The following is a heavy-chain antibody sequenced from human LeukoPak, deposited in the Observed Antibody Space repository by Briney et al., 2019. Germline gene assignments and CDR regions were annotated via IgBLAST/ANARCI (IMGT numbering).Heavy chain of an antibody. CDR1: GFTFSSYA. Sequence: PGGSLRLSCAASGFTFSSYAMSWVRQAPGKGLEWDSAISGSCGSTYYADSVKGRFTISRDNSKNTLYLQMNSLRAEDTAVYYCATAVAGLWFDPWGQGTLVTVSS. CDR3: ATAVAGLWFDP. J-gene: IGHJ5*02. V-gene: IGHV3-23*01. CDR2: ISGSCGST. D-gene: IGHD6-19*01.